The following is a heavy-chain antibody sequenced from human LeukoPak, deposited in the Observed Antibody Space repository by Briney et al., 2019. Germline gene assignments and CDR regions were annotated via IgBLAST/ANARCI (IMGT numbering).Heavy chain of an antibody. CDR1: GGSISSYY. CDR3: ARRNGGMGGYFD. CDR2: IYHSGST. D-gene: IGHD1-26*01. J-gene: IGHJ4*02. V-gene: IGHV4-59*12. Sequence: ASETLSLTCTVFGGSISSYYWSWIRQPPGKGLEWIGEIYHSGSTNYNPSLKSRVTISVDKSKNQFSLKLSSVTAADTAVYYCARRNGGMGGYFDWGQGTLVTVSS.